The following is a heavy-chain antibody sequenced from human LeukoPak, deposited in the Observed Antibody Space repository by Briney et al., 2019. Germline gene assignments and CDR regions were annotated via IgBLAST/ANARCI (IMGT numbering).Heavy chain of an antibody. Sequence: GGSLRLSCAASGSTFSSYAMSWVRQAPGKGLEWVSAISGSGGSTYYADSVKGRFTISRDNSKNTLYLQMNSLRAEDTAVYYCAKDRLAVTTFFDYWGQGTLVTVSS. CDR2: ISGSGGST. J-gene: IGHJ4*02. CDR1: GSTFSSYA. CDR3: AKDRLAVTTFFDY. V-gene: IGHV3-23*01. D-gene: IGHD4-11*01.